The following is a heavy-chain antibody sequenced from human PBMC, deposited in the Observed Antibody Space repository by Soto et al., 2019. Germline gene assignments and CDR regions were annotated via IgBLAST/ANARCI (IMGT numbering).Heavy chain of an antibody. CDR2: IWYDGSNK. D-gene: IGHD5-12*01. J-gene: IGHJ4*02. CDR1: GFTFSSYG. CDR3: ARYSGYGHFDY. V-gene: IGHV3-33*01. Sequence: GGSLRLSCAASGFTFSSYGMHWVRQAPGKGLEWVAVIWYDGSNKYYADSVKGRFTISRDNSKNTLYLQMNSLRAEDTAVYYCARYSGYGHFDYWGQGTLVTVSS.